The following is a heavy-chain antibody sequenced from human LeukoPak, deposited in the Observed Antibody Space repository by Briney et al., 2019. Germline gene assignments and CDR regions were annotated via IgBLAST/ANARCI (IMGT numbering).Heavy chain of an antibody. CDR3: ARDVTIFGVVISFDP. Sequence: ASVKVSCKASGYTFTSYYMHWVRQAPGQGLEWMGIINPSGGSTSCAQKFQGRVTMTRDTSTSTVYMELSSLRSEDTAVYHCARDVTIFGVVISFDPWGQGTLVTVSS. CDR2: INPSGGST. D-gene: IGHD3-3*01. J-gene: IGHJ5*02. V-gene: IGHV1-46*01. CDR1: GYTFTSYY.